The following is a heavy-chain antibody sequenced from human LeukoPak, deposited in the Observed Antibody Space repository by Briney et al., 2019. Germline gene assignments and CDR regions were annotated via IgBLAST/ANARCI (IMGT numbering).Heavy chain of an antibody. D-gene: IGHD6-13*01. CDR1: GGSIRGYF. J-gene: IGHJ5*02. CDR3: ARVSSWSAAVWFDP. V-gene: IGHV4-59*12. Sequence: SETLSLTCTVSGGSIRGYFWSWIRQPPGKGLEWIWYIYYSGSTNYNPSLKSRITMSVDTSKNQFSLKLSSVTAADTAVYYCARVSSWSAAVWFDPWGQGTLVTVSS. CDR2: IYYSGST.